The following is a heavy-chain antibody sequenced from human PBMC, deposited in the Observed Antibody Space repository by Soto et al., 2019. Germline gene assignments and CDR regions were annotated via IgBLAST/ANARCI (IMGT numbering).Heavy chain of an antibody. J-gene: IGHJ6*02. CDR2: IKSKTDGGTT. CDR1: GFTFRNAW. D-gene: IGHD5-18*01. Sequence: GGSLRLSWAASGFTFRNAWMSWGRQAPGEVLEGVGLIKSKTDGGTTDYAAPVKGRFTISRDDSKNTLYLQMNSLKTEDTAVYYCTPDLATARHYYYYYYGMDVWGQGTTVTVSS. CDR3: TPDLATARHYYYYYYGMDV. V-gene: IGHV3-15*01.